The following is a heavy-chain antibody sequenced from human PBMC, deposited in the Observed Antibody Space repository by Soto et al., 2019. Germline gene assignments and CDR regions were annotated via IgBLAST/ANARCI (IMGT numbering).Heavy chain of an antibody. CDR3: ARSEIQGPIDY. V-gene: IGHV4-28*01. CDR1: GYSISSSNW. Sequence: QVQLQESGPGLVKPSDTLSLTCAVSGYSISSSNWWGWIRQPPGKGLEWIGYIYYSGTTYYNPSLKSRVTMSVDPCQNQYSLKRTSVTAVDTAVYYCARSEIQGPIDYWGQGTLVTVSS. J-gene: IGHJ4*02. CDR2: IYYSGTT.